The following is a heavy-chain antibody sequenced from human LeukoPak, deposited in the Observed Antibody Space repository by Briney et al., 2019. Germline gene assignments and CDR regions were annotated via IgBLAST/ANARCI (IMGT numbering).Heavy chain of an antibody. D-gene: IGHD6-19*01. CDR1: GGSISSGGYY. Sequence: SETLSLTCTVSGGSISSGGYYWSCIRQHPGKGLECIGYIYYSGSTYYNPSLKSRVTISVDTSKNQFSLKLSSVTAADTAVYYCARDLSSSGWYSDAFDIWGQGTMVTVSS. CDR2: IYYSGST. V-gene: IGHV4-31*03. CDR3: ARDLSSSGWYSDAFDI. J-gene: IGHJ3*02.